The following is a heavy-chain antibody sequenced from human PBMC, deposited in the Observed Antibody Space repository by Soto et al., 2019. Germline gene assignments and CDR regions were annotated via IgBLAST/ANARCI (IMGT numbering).Heavy chain of an antibody. CDR3: AKTTEIRYYYYYYYMDV. J-gene: IGHJ6*03. CDR1: GCTFTSYD. Sequence: GASVKVSCKASGCTFTSYDINWVRQATGQGLEWMGWMNPNSGNTGYAQKFQGRVTMTRNTSISTAYMELSSLRSEDTAVYYCAKTTEIRYYYYYYYMDVWGKGTTVTVSS. V-gene: IGHV1-8*01. D-gene: IGHD4-4*01. CDR2: MNPNSGNT.